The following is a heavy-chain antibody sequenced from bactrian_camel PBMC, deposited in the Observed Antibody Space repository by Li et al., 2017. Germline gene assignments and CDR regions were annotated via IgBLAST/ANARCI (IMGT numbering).Heavy chain of an antibody. Sequence: QVQLVESGGGLVQPGGSLRLSCAVSGFTLTNYWMNWVRQAPGKGLEWVTVMDSSGGTTYYADSVKGRFVISRDNARNTVYLQMNSLKPEDTAVYWCVRNRGGGNEYWGQGTQVTVS. V-gene: IGHV3S25*01. J-gene: IGHJ4*01. CDR1: GFTLTNYW. CDR3: VRNRGGGNEY. D-gene: IGHD2*01. CDR2: MDSSGGTT.